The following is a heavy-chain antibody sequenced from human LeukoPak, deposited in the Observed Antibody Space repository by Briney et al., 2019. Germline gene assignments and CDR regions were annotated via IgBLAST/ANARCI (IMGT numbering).Heavy chain of an antibody. J-gene: IGHJ6*02. CDR1: GGSISSSSYY. CDR2: IYYSGST. V-gene: IGHV4-39*01. CDR3: ATLDPCRDGYNYCYYYGMDV. D-gene: IGHD5-12*01. Sequence: SETLSLTCTVSGGSISSSSYYWGWIRQPPGKGLEWIGSIYYSGSTYYNPSLKSRVTISVDTSKNQFSLKLSSVTAADTAVYYCATLDPCRDGYNYCYYYGMDVWGQGTTVTVSS.